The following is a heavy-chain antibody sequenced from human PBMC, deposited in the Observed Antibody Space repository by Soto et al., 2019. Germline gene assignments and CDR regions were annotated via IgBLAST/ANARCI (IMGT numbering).Heavy chain of an antibody. CDR2: ISSSSSYI. V-gene: IGHV3-21*01. D-gene: IGHD4-17*01. CDR1: GFTFSSYS. CDR3: ARYLTVTKKDHTIYY. Sequence: EVQLVESGGGLVKPGGSLRLSCAASGFTFSSYSMNWVRQAPGKGLEWVSSISSSSSYIYYADSVKGRFTISRDNAKNSLYLQMNSLRAEDTAVYYCARYLTVTKKDHTIYYWGQGTLVTVSS. J-gene: IGHJ4*02.